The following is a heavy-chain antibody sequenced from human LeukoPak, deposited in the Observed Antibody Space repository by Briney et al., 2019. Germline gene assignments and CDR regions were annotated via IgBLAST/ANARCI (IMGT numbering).Heavy chain of an antibody. V-gene: IGHV3-7*05. Sequence: PGVSLRLSCAGSGFTFSSHWMSWLRQAPGKGLEWVANIKEDGSVKNYGDSVKGRFTVSRDNAKNSLYLQMNSLRVEDTAVYYCASNNDWSFDYGGQGTLVTVSS. J-gene: IGHJ4*02. CDR3: ASNNDWSFDY. CDR2: IKEDGSVK. D-gene: IGHD3-9*01. CDR1: GFTFSSHW.